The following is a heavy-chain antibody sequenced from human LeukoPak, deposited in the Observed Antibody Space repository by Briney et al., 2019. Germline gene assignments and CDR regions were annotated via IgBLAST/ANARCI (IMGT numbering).Heavy chain of an antibody. D-gene: IGHD6-19*01. V-gene: IGHV3-64D*06. Sequence: GGSLRLSCAASGFTFSTYAMSWVRQAPGKGLEYVSAISSNGGSTYYADSVKGRFTISRDNSKNTLYLQMSSLRAEDTAVYYCVKIAVAGANYYYYYGMDVWGQGTTVTVSS. CDR1: GFTFSTYA. CDR3: VKIAVAGANYYYYYGMDV. J-gene: IGHJ6*02. CDR2: ISSNGGST.